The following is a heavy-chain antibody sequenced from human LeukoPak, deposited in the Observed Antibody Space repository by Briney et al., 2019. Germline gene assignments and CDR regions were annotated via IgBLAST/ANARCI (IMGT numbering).Heavy chain of an antibody. CDR3: ARDYYYGSGSYSDS. V-gene: IGHV3-48*03. Sequence: GGSLRLSCAASGFTFSSYEMNWVRQAPGKGLEWVSFIRSGGITTYYADSVKGRFTISRDNAKTSLYLQMNSLRAEDTAVYYCARDYYYGSGSYSDSWGQGTLVTVSS. J-gene: IGHJ4*02. CDR2: IRSGGITT. D-gene: IGHD3-10*01. CDR1: GFTFSSYE.